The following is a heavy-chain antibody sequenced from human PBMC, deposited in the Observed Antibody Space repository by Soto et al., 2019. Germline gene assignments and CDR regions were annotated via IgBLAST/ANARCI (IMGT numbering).Heavy chain of an antibody. CDR2: IIPIFGTT. J-gene: IGHJ4*02. CDR1: GGTFNTYT. Sequence: SVKVSCKASGGTFNTYTFSWVRQAPGQGLEWMGSIIPIFGTTHYAQSFQGRLSITADQSSTTTYMELRSLTSHDTALYYCARIPRYSFPTSDPLDNWGQGTLVTVYS. V-gene: IGHV1-69*13. CDR3: ARIPRYSFPTSDPLDN. D-gene: IGHD1-26*01.